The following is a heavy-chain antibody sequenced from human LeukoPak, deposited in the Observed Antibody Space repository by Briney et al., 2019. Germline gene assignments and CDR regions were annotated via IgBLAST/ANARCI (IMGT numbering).Heavy chain of an antibody. V-gene: IGHV3-23*01. CDR1: GFTFSSYA. Sequence: GGSLRLSCAASGFTFSSYAMSWVRQAPGKGLEWVSAISGSGGSTYYADSVKGRFTISRDNSKDTLYLQMNSLRAEDTAVYYCAKVPSSYGHGPFDYWGQGTLVTVSS. J-gene: IGHJ4*02. CDR3: AKVPSSYGHGPFDY. D-gene: IGHD5-18*01. CDR2: ISGSGGST.